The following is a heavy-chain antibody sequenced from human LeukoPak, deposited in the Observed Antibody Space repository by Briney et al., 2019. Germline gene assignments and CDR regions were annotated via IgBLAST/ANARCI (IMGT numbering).Heavy chain of an antibody. CDR2: ISYTGNT. V-gene: IGHV4-39*01. CDR1: TGSISSSIHY. D-gene: IGHD2-2*02. J-gene: IGHJ4*02. CDR3: ARHSGSSCYTPLDY. Sequence: SETLSLTCTVSTGSISSSIHYWGWVRQPPGKGLEWIGSISYTGNTYYHPSLKSRVIISIDTSEDQFSLKLSSVTAADTAVYYGARHSGSSCYTPLDYWGQGTLVTVSS.